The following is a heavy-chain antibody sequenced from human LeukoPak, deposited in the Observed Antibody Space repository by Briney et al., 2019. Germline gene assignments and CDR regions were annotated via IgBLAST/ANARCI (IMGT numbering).Heavy chain of an antibody. CDR2: TIPIFAIA. CDR3: ARELEVAATTGWFDP. Sequence: SVKVSCKASGDTFSSYGINWVRQAPGQGLEWMGRTIPIFAIANYAQKFQGRVTITADKSTSTAYMELSSLRSEDTAVYYCARELEVAATTGWFDPWGQGTLVTVSS. D-gene: IGHD2-15*01. V-gene: IGHV1-69*04. J-gene: IGHJ5*02. CDR1: GDTFSSYG.